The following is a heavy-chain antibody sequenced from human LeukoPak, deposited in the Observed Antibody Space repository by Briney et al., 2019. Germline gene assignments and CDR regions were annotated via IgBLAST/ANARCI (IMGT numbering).Heavy chain of an antibody. CDR3: AKDLVAVAGTVDY. D-gene: IGHD6-19*01. CDR2: IRYDGSNK. CDR1: GSTFSSYG. V-gene: IGHV3-30*02. J-gene: IGHJ4*02. Sequence: GGSLRLSCAASGSTFSSYGMHWVRQAPGKGLEWVAFIRYDGSNKYYADSVKGRFTISRDNSKNTLYLQMNSLRAEDTAVYYCAKDLVAVAGTVDYWGQGTLVTVSS.